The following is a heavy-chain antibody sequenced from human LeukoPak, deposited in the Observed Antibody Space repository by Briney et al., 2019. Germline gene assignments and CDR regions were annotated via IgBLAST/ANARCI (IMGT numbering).Heavy chain of an antibody. CDR1: GFTFSTHN. J-gene: IGHJ4*02. V-gene: IGHV3-64D*06. CDR2: ITSDGENT. D-gene: IGHD3-10*01. Sequence: GGSLRLSCSASGFTFSTHNMHWVRQAPGKGLEFVSGITSDGENTDYLDFVKGRFTITRDNSKNTLYLHMTSLRPEDTAVYFCVKGRYGTGWDFWGPGTLVIVSS. CDR3: VKGRYGTGWDF.